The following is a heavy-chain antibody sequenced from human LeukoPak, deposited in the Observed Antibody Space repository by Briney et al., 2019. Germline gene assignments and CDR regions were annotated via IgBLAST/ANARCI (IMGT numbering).Heavy chain of an antibody. Sequence: KAGGSLRLSCAGYGFTFSSYDMNWVRQAPGKGLEWVSSISSSSSWIYYTDSVKGRFTISRDNAKNSLYLQMNSLRAEDTAVYYCARELSHYYDSSGYPAYWGQGTLVTVSS. CDR1: GFTFSSYD. CDR3: ARELSHYYDSSGYPAY. V-gene: IGHV3-21*01. D-gene: IGHD3-22*01. J-gene: IGHJ4*02. CDR2: ISSSSSWI.